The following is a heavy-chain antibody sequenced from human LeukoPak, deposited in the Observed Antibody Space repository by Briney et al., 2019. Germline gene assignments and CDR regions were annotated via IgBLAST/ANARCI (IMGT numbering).Heavy chain of an antibody. CDR3: ARDAAHSAGVYDY. D-gene: IGHD2-21*01. V-gene: IGHV4-59*13. Sequence: SETLSLTCSVSGAAITSAYWSWIRQSPGKGLEWIGYGFYSGVTNYSPSLKSRVTIAVDTSKNHCSLEVTSVTAADTAVYYCARDAAHSAGVYDYWGRGILVTVSS. CDR2: GFYSGVT. J-gene: IGHJ4*02. CDR1: GAAITSAY.